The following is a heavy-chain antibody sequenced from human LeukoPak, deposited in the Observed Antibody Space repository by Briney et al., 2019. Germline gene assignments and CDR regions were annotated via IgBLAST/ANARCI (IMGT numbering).Heavy chain of an antibody. V-gene: IGHV1-18*01. CDR1: GYTFTNHG. Sequence: GASVKVSCKASGYTFTNHGINWVRQAPGQGLEWMGWISGYDGNTYYAQKVQGRVTMTTDTSTNTAHMELRSLRSDDTAVYYCARGSGRDGFNYAFDFWGQGTMVTVSS. J-gene: IGHJ3*01. D-gene: IGHD5-24*01. CDR2: ISGYDGNT. CDR3: ARGSGRDGFNYAFDF.